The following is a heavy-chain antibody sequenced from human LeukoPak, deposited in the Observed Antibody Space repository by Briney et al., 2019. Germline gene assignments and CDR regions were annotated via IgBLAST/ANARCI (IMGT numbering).Heavy chain of an antibody. CDR2: IRYGGSNK. J-gene: IGHJ4*02. Sequence: GSLRLSCAASGFTFRTYGMHWVRQAPGKGLEWVAFIRYGGSNKYYTNFVKGRFTISRDNSKNMLYLQMNSLRPEDTAVYYCAKDVEFCSSTTCYKFFDYWGQGTLVTVSS. D-gene: IGHD2-2*02. V-gene: IGHV3-30*02. CDR1: GFTFRTYG. CDR3: AKDVEFCSSTTCYKFFDY.